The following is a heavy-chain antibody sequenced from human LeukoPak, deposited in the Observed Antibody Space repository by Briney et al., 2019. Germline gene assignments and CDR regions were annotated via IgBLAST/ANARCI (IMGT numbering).Heavy chain of an antibody. D-gene: IGHD3-10*01. CDR3: AKDSNYYGSGSYFPY. Sequence: PGGSLGLSCAASGFTFSSYAMSWVRQAPGKGLEWVSAISGSGGSTYYADSVKGRFTISRDNSKNTLYLQMNSLRAEDTAVYYCAKDSNYYGSGSYFPYWGQGTLVTVSS. CDR1: GFTFSSYA. J-gene: IGHJ4*02. CDR2: ISGSGGST. V-gene: IGHV3-23*01.